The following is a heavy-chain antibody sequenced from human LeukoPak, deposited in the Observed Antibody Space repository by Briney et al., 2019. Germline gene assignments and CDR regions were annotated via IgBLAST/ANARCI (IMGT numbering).Heavy chain of an antibody. CDR1: EFTFTTYG. J-gene: IGHJ4*02. V-gene: IGHV3-33*01. Sequence: WGSLTLSCAASEFTFTTYGMHWVRQAPGKGLEWVAFIYYDGSNIYYADYVKGRFTISRDISKNTLYLQMDSLRDEDTAVYYCVRDRSPGTGIVRLDYWGQGTLVTVSS. CDR3: VRDRSPGTGIVRLDY. CDR2: IYYDGSNI. D-gene: IGHD5-18*01.